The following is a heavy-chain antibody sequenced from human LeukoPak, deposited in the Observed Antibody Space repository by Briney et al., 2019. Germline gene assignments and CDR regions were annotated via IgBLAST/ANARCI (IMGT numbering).Heavy chain of an antibody. CDR3: AKGTIGGYSYGYLDY. Sequence: PGGSLRLSCAASGFTFSSYGMHWVRQAPGKGLEWVAVISYDGSNKYYADSVKGRFTISRDNSKNTLCLQMNSLRAEDTAVYYCAKGTIGGYSYGYLDYWGQGTLVTVSS. CDR2: ISYDGSNK. V-gene: IGHV3-30*18. D-gene: IGHD5-18*01. J-gene: IGHJ4*02. CDR1: GFTFSSYG.